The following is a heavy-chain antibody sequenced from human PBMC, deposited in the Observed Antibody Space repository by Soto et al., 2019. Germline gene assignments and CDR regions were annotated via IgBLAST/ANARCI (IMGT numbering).Heavy chain of an antibody. D-gene: IGHD6-19*01. CDR2: IVPMFGTT. CDR3: AREEIIVAGYRPQYSYSYSGMDV. CDR1: GGTFSSYA. V-gene: IGHV1-69*12. Sequence: QVQLVQSGAEVKKPGSSVQVSCKASGGTFSSYAFTWVRQAPGQGLEWMGGIVPMFGTTSYAQQFQGRVTITAAVSASTAYMELSSLRSEDTAVYYCAREEIIVAGYRPQYSYSYSGMDVWGQGTTVTVSS. J-gene: IGHJ6*02.